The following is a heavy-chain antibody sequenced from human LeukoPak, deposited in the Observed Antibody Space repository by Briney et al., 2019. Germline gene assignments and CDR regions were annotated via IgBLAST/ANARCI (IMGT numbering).Heavy chain of an antibody. V-gene: IGHV4-34*01. D-gene: IGHD6-13*01. CDR1: GGSFSGYY. Sequence: SETLSLTCAAYGGSFSGYYWSWIRQPPGKGREWIGEINHSGSTNYNPSLKSRVTISVDTSKNQFSLKLSSVTAADTAVYYCARDHYSSSWIDYWGQGTLVTVSS. CDR3: ARDHYSSSWIDY. J-gene: IGHJ4*02. CDR2: INHSGST.